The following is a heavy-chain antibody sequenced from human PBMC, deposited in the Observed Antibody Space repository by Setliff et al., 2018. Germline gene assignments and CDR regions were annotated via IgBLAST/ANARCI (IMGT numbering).Heavy chain of an antibody. CDR1: GASINRDY. V-gene: IGHV4-59*03. J-gene: IGHJ4*02. D-gene: IGHD5-12*01. CDR3: ARQRGNSGFLDF. Sequence: SETLSLTCSVSGASINRDYWNWIRQPPGKGLEWIGYVYYDGTTNYNPSLKSRLTISVDTSNNQFSLRLTSVTAADAAVYYCARQRGNSGFLDFWGQGTLVTVSS. CDR2: VYYDGTT.